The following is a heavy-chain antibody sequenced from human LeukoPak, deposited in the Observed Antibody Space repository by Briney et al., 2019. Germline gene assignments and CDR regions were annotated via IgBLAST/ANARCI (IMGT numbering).Heavy chain of an antibody. CDR2: ISGSGAST. D-gene: IGHD6-13*01. CDR3: AKGGPIAAAFYDY. CDR1: GFTFSSYA. J-gene: IGHJ4*02. Sequence: GGSLRLSCAASGFTFSSYAMSWVRQAPGKGLEWVSLISGSGASTYYADSVKGQFTISRDNSKNTLYLQMNSLRAEDTAVYYCAKGGPIAAAFYDYWGQGTLVTVSS. V-gene: IGHV3-23*01.